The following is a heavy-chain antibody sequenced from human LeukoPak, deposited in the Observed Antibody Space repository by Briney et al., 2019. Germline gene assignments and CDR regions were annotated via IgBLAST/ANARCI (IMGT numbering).Heavy chain of an antibody. V-gene: IGHV1-69*01. D-gene: IGHD2-15*01. Sequence: SVKVSCKASGGTFSSYAISWVRQAPGQGLEWMGGIIPIFGTANYAQKFQGRVTITAGESTSTAYMELSSLRSEDTAVYYCARALGYCSGGSCLPLKYYFDYWGQGTLVTVSS. CDR3: ARALGYCSGGSCLPLKYYFDY. CDR2: IIPIFGTA. J-gene: IGHJ4*02. CDR1: GGTFSSYA.